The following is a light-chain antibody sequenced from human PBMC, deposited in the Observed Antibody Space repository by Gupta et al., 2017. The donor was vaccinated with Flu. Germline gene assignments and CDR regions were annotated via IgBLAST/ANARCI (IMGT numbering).Light chain of an antibody. J-gene: IGKJ1*01. CDR3: QQYSDLLAWT. CDR1: QDTFRN. Sequence: DIQMTQSPSSLSASVGDRVTITCQASQDTFRNLNWYQHKSGKVPRLLIYHTSNLETGVPSRFSGSGSATDFTFTISSLQPEDDATYYCQQYSDLLAWTFGQGTKVEIK. CDR2: HTS. V-gene: IGKV1-33*01.